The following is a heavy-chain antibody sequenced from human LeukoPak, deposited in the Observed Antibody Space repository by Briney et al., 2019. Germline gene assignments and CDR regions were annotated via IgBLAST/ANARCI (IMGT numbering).Heavy chain of an antibody. CDR1: GGSISNYY. Sequence: PSETLSLTCTVSGGSISNYYWSWIRQPPGKGLEWIGYFYYSGSTNHNPSLKSRVTISVDTSKNQFSLKLSSVTAADTAVYYCARVNTDDGWDYFDYWGQGTLVTVSS. J-gene: IGHJ4*02. CDR3: ARVNTDDGWDYFDY. V-gene: IGHV4-59*01. D-gene: IGHD5-18*01. CDR2: FYYSGST.